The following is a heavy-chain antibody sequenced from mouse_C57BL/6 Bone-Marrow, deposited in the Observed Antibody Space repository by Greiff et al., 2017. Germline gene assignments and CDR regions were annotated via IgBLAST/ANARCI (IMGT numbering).Heavy chain of an antibody. V-gene: IGHV2-9-1*01. CDR2: IWTGGGT. D-gene: IGHD3-3*01. CDR3: DRRREGTGPDFDY. CDR1: GFSLTSYS. Sequence: QVQLMESGPGLVAPSQSLSITCTVSGFSLTSYSISWVRQPPGKSLEWLGDIWTGGGTNSNSALKSRLSISKDNSTSQVFLQMNSLRTGDTARYYCDRRREGTGPDFDYWGQGTTLTVSS. J-gene: IGHJ2*01.